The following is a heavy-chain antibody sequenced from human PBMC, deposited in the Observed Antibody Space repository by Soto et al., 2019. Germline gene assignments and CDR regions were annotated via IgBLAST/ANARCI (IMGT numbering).Heavy chain of an antibody. V-gene: IGHV1-18*04. D-gene: IGHD2-15*01. CDR2: ISAYNGNT. Sequence: ASVKVSCKASGYTFTSYGISWVRQAPGQGLEWMGWISAYNGNTNYAQKLQGRVTMTTDTSASTAYMELRSLRSDDTAVYYCARANVVAATYDAFDIWGQGTMVTVSS. CDR1: GYTFTSYG. CDR3: ARANVVAATYDAFDI. J-gene: IGHJ3*02.